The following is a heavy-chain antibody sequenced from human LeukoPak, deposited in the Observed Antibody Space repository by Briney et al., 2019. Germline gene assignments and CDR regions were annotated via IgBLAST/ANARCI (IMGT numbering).Heavy chain of an antibody. CDR3: ARMGGGYKIDY. CDR2: IYYSGST. V-gene: IGHV4-59*01. Sequence: SETLSLTCTVSGGSISSYYWSWIRQPPGKGLEWIGYIYYSGSTNYNPSLKSRVTISVDTSKNQFSLKLSSVTAADTAVYYCARMGGGYKIDYWGQGTTVTVSS. CDR1: GGSISSYY. J-gene: IGHJ4*03. D-gene: IGHD5-24*01.